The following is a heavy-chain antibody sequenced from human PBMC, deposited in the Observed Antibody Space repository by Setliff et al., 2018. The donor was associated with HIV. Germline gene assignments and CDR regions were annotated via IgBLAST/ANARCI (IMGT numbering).Heavy chain of an antibody. Sequence: SETLSLTCTVSGGSIGSSTYYWGWIRQPPGKGLEWIGTVHYTGNTYHNPSLKSRVTISVEVSKNQISLNLTAVTAADSAVYYCAREADGIDFWGQGTLVTVSS. CDR2: VHYTGNT. D-gene: IGHD2-15*01. CDR1: GGSIGSSTYY. CDR3: AREADGIDF. J-gene: IGHJ4*02. V-gene: IGHV4-39*02.